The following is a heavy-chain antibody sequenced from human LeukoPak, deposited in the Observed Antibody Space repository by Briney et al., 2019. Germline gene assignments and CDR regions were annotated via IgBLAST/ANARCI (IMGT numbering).Heavy chain of an antibody. J-gene: IGHJ6*02. CDR1: GFTFSSYG. D-gene: IGHD3-10*01. CDR3: ARAGPLTQNYYGSGSPLLGYYYGMDV. V-gene: IGHV3-48*02. CDR2: ISSSSSTI. Sequence: PGGSLRLSCAASGFTFSSYGMNWVRQAPGKGLEGVSYISSSSSTIYYGDSVKGRFTISRDNAKNSLYLQMNSLRDEDTAVYYCARAGPLTQNYYGSGSPLLGYYYGMDVWGQGTTVTVSS.